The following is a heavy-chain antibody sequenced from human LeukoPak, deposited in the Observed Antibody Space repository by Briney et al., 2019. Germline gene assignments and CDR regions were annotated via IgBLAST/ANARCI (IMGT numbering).Heavy chain of an antibody. CDR3: ARRTTGDY. Sequence: ASVKVSCKASGYTFSDYYIHWVRQAPGQGLEWMGWINPKSGGTNYAQKFQGRVTMTRDTSISTAYMELSRLRFDDTAVYYCARRTTGDYWGQGTPVTVSP. D-gene: IGHD1-7*01. V-gene: IGHV1-2*02. CDR1: GYTFSDYY. CDR2: INPKSGGT. J-gene: IGHJ4*02.